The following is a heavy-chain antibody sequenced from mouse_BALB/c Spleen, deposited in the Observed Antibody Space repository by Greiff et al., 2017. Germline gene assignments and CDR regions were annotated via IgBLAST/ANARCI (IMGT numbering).Heavy chain of an antibody. V-gene: IGHV5-6*01. CDR3: ARQELRTSGGAMDY. D-gene: IGHD1-1*01. Sequence: EVHLVESGGDLVKPGGSLKLSCAASGFTFSSYGMSWVRQTPDKRLEWVATISSGGSYTYYPDSVKGRFTISRDNAKNTLYLQMSSLKSEDTAMYYCARQELRTSGGAMDYWGQGTSVTVSS. J-gene: IGHJ4*01. CDR2: ISSGGSYT. CDR1: GFTFSSYG.